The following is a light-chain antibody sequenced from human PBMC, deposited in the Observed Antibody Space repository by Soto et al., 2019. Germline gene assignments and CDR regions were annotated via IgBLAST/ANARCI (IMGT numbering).Light chain of an antibody. CDR2: GAS. J-gene: IGKJ2*01. CDR1: QSISNN. CDR3: QQYNNWPPYT. Sequence: IVLTQSPGTLSLSPGESCIIYCTASQSISNNLAWYQQKPGQAPRLLIYGASTRATGVSARFSGSGSGTEFTLTISSLQSEDLAVYYCQQYNNWPPYTFGQGTKVDIK. V-gene: IGKV3-15*01.